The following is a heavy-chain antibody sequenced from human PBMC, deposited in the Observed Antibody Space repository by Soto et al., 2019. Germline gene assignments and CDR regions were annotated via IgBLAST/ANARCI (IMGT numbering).Heavy chain of an antibody. CDR2: ISGSGGST. V-gene: IGHV3-23*01. D-gene: IGHD3-22*01. CDR1: GFTFSSYA. CDR3: AKEGGYYDSSGYYPD. Sequence: GGSLRLSCAASGFTFSSYAISWVRQAPGKGLEWVSAISGSGGSTYYADSVKGRFTISRDNSKNTLYLQMNSLRAEDTAVYYCAKEGGYYDSSGYYPDWGQGTLVTVSS. J-gene: IGHJ4*02.